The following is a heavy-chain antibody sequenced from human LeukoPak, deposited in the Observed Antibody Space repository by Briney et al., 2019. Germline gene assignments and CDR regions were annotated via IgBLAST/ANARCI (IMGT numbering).Heavy chain of an antibody. CDR2: INSDGSRT. Sequence: GGSLRLSCAASGFTFSSYWMHWVRQAPGKGLVWVSRINSDGSRTNYAASVKGRFTISRDNAKNTLYLQMNSLRAEDTAVYYCARDFGVVSLFDYWGQGTLVTVSS. CDR1: GFTFSSYW. J-gene: IGHJ4*02. V-gene: IGHV3-74*01. D-gene: IGHD3-3*01. CDR3: ARDFGVVSLFDY.